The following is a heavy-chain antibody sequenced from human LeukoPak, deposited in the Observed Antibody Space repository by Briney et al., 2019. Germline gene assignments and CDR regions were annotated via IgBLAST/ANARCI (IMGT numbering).Heavy chain of an antibody. Sequence: GESLKISCKGSGYSFTSYWIGWVRQMSGKGLEWMGVIYPGDSDTRYSPSFQGQVTISADKSISTAYLQWSSLKASDTAMYYCARAGVVAATRAYYYYGMDVWGQGTTVTVSS. D-gene: IGHD2-15*01. V-gene: IGHV5-51*01. J-gene: IGHJ6*02. CDR2: IYPGDSDT. CDR1: GYSFTSYW. CDR3: ARAGVVAATRAYYYYGMDV.